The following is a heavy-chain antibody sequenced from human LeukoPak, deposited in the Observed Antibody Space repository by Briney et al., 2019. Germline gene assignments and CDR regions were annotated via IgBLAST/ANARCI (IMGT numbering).Heavy chain of an antibody. V-gene: IGHV3-66*02. J-gene: IGHJ4*02. CDR3: STDRRASAGFYFDS. CDR2: IYSGGSA. CDR1: GFTVSSNY. D-gene: IGHD6-13*01. Sequence: PGGSPRLSCAASGFTVSSNYMSWVRQAPGKGLEWVSVIYSGGSAYYADSVKGRFTISRDTSKNTLYLQMNSLKPEDTAVYYCSTDRRASAGFYFDSWGQGTLVTVSS.